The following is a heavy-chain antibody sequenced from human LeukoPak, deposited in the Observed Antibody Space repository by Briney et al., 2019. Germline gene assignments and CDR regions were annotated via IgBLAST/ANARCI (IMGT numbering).Heavy chain of an antibody. V-gene: IGHV1-46*03. CDR1: GYTLTSNY. CDR3: AKGRSDFFAYYYYLDV. J-gene: IGHJ6*03. Sequence: ASVKVSCKASGYTLTSNYIHWVRQAPGQGLEWMGIINPSGGSTTYAQKFQGRVTMTRDTSTSTAYMELTSLRSEDTAVYYCAKGRSDFFAYYYYLDVWGKGTTVTVSS. D-gene: IGHD2-21*02. CDR2: INPSGGST.